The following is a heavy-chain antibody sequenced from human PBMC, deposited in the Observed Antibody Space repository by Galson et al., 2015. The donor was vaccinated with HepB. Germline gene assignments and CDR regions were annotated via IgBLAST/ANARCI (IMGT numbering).Heavy chain of an antibody. CDR1: GCSISSGTYY. J-gene: IGHJ4*02. D-gene: IGHD3-10*01. V-gene: IGHV4-61*02. Sequence: TLSLTCTVSGCSISSGTYYWNWIRQPAEKGLEWLGRIYSSGTTNYRPSLESRLALLVDTSKNQFSLRLNSVTASDTAVYYCARGETGWLYGTGSRLDYWGQGTLVTVSS. CDR3: ARGETGWLYGTGSRLDY. CDR2: IYSSGTT.